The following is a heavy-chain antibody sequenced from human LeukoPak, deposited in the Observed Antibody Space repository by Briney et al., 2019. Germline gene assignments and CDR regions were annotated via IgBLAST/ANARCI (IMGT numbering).Heavy chain of an antibody. CDR2: ITGSGGNT. CDR3: AKVDPPIDY. Sequence: GGTLRLSCAASGFTFSNYGMNWVRQAPGKGLEWVSGITGSGGNTYYADSVKGRFTISRDNSKNTMYLQMNSLRAEDTAVYYCAKVDPPIDYWGQGTLVTVSS. J-gene: IGHJ4*02. CDR1: GFTFSNYG. V-gene: IGHV3-23*01.